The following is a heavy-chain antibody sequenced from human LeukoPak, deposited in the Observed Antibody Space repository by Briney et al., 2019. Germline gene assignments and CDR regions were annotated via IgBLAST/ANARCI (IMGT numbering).Heavy chain of an antibody. J-gene: IGHJ5*02. Sequence: GGSLRLSCAASGFTFSSYWMSWVRQAPGKGLEWVANIKRDGSEKYYVDSVKGRFTISRDNAKNSLYLQMNSLRAEDTAVYYCARTYGDYGDNWFDPWGQGTLVTVSS. D-gene: IGHD4-17*01. CDR1: GFTFSSYW. CDR3: ARTYGDYGDNWFDP. V-gene: IGHV3-7*01. CDR2: IKRDGSEK.